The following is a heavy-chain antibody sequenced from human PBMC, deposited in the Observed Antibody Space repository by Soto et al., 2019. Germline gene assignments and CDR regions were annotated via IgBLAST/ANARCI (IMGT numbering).Heavy chain of an antibody. CDR1: GFTFRSYG. J-gene: IGHJ6*02. D-gene: IGHD3-10*01. CDR3: AKVSSDRGYYFYGMDV. CDR2: ISYDGSDR. Sequence: QVQLVESGGGVVKPGRSWRLSCAASGFTFRSYGRHWVRQAPGKGLEWLAVISYDGSDRYYADSVKGRFTISRDNSKNTLYLQMNSLRAEDTAVYYCAKVSSDRGYYFYGMDVWGQGTTVTVSS. V-gene: IGHV3-30*18.